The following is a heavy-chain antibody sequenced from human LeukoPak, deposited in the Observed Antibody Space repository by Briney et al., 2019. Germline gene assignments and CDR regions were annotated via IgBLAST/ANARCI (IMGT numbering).Heavy chain of an antibody. CDR2: ISSSSSYI. J-gene: IGHJ4*02. D-gene: IGHD5-12*01. V-gene: IGHV3-21*01. CDR1: GFTFSSYS. Sequence: GGSLRLSCAASGFTFSSYSMNWVRQAPGKGLEWVSSISSSSSYIYYADSVKGRFTISRDNAKNSLYLQMNSLRAEDTAVYYCARVRLGYSGYDSGYWGQGTLVTVSS. CDR3: ARVRLGYSGYDSGY.